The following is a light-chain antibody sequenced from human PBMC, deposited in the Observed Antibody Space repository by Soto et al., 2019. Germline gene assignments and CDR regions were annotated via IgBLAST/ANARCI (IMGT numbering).Light chain of an antibody. CDR1: QSVDSY. CDR2: DAS. CDR3: QHRSNWPPT. Sequence: EIVLTQSPATLSLSPVERATLSCRASQSVDSYLAWYQQKVGQAPRLLIYDASNRATGIPARFSGSGSGTDFTLTISRLEPEDFAVYYCQHRSNWPPTFGQGTKVDIK. V-gene: IGKV3-11*01. J-gene: IGKJ1*01.